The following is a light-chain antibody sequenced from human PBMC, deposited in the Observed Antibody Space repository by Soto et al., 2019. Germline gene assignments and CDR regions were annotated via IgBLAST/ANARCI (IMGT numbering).Light chain of an antibody. CDR2: LAS. V-gene: IGKV2-28*01. CDR3: MQALQAWT. Sequence: DIVMTQSPLSLPVTPGEPASISCRSSQSLLHSNGFNYLDWYVQKPGQSPQLLIPLASTRASGVPDRFRGSASGTNFTLNISRVEAEDVGVYYCMQALQAWTFGQGTKV. CDR1: QSLLHSNGFNY. J-gene: IGKJ1*01.